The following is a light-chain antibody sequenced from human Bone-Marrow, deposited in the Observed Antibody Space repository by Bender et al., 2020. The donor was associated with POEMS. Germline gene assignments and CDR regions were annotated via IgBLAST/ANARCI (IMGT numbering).Light chain of an antibody. J-gene: IGLJ1*01. CDR1: SRDVVTYDY. V-gene: IGLV2-14*03. Sequence: QSALTQPASVSGSPGQSITISCTGTSRDVVTYDYVSWYQQHPGKAPTLVIYDVSNRPSGVSARFSGSKSGHTATLTISGLHAEDEADYFCSSYTTSSTLDVFGTGTKVTVL. CDR2: DVS. CDR3: SSYTTSSTLDV.